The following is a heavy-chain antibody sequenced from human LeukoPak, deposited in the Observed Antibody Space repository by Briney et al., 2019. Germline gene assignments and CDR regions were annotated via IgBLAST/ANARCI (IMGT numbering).Heavy chain of an antibody. CDR3: ARTSNYAREAFDI. Sequence: PSETLSLTCTVSGGSISSGVYYWSWIRQPPGKGLEWIGYIYYSGSTYYNPSLKSRVTISVDTSKNQFSLKLSSVTAADTAVYYCARTSNYAREAFDIWGQGTMVTVSS. CDR1: GGSISSGVYY. CDR2: IYYSGST. D-gene: IGHD4-11*01. V-gene: IGHV4-30-4*08. J-gene: IGHJ3*02.